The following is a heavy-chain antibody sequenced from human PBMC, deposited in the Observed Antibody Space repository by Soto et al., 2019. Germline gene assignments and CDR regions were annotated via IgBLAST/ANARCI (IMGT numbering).Heavy chain of an antibody. J-gene: IGHJ4*02. Sequence: EVQLVESGGGLVQPGGSLRLSCAASGFTFSSYWMHWVRQAQGKGLVWVSRINSDGNSTSYADSVKGPFTISRDNSKNTLCRQMNSLEAEDTAVYYCAVAVAGPTDIGYWGQGTLVTVSS. V-gene: IGHV3-74*01. CDR2: INSDGNST. CDR3: AVAVAGPTDIGY. CDR1: GFTFSSYW. D-gene: IGHD6-19*01.